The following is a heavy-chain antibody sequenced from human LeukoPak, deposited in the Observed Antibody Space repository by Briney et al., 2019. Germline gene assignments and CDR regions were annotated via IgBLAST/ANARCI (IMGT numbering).Heavy chain of an antibody. CDR1: GFTFSSYW. J-gene: IGHJ4*02. D-gene: IGHD6-19*01. CDR2: INSDGSRT. CDR3: AGGQMFTSGGFES. V-gene: IGHV3-74*01. Sequence: PGGSLRLSCAGSGFTFSSYWMHWVRQTPGKGLVWVSRINSDGSRTSYADSVKGRFTISRDNSKNTLSLQMNSLRPDDTALYYCAGGQMFTSGGFESWGQGALVTVSS.